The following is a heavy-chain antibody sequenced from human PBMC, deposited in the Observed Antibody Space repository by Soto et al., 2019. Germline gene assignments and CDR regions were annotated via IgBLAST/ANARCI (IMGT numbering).Heavy chain of an antibody. V-gene: IGHV4-59*01. J-gene: IGHJ6*03. CDR2: IYYSGST. CDR1: GGSISSYY. D-gene: IGHD6-6*01. Sequence: PSETLSLTCTVSGGSISSYYWSWIRQPPGKGLEWIGYIYYSGSTNYNPSLKSRVTISVDTSKNQFSLKLSSETAADTAVYYCARAPLRDSSGWYYYYMDVWGKGTTVTVSS. CDR3: ARAPLRDSSGWYYYYMDV.